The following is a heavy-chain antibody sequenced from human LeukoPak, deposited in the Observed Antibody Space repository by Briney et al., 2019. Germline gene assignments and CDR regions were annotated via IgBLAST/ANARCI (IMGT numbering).Heavy chain of an antibody. J-gene: IGHJ1*01. D-gene: IGHD2-8*01. V-gene: IGHV3-7*03. CDR1: GFTFSSYW. CDR2: INQDGSKK. Sequence: PGGSLRLSCAASGFTFSSYWMSWVRQAPGEGLEWVANINQDGSKKYYVDSVKGRFTIYRDTAKNSLYLQMNSLRAEDTAVYYCAKDGGYCTNGVCFEYFQHWGQGTLVTVSS. CDR3: AKDGGYCTNGVCFEYFQH.